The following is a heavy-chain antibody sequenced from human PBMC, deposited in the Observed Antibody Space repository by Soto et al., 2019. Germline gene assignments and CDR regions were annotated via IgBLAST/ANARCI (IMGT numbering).Heavy chain of an antibody. D-gene: IGHD4-17*01. CDR1: GFTFSSYG. Sequence: GGSLRLSCAASGFTFSSYGMHWVRQAPGKGLEWVAVISYDGSNKYYANSVKGRFTISRDNSKNTLYLQMNSLRAEDTAVYYCAKDLGFGTSQDYGGNYYYYYGMDVWGQGTTVTVSS. J-gene: IGHJ6*02. CDR3: AKDLGFGTSQDYGGNYYYYYGMDV. V-gene: IGHV3-30*18. CDR2: ISYDGSNK.